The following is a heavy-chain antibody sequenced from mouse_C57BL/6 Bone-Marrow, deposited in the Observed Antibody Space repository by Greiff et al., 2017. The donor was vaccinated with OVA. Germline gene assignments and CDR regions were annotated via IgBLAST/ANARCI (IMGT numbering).Heavy chain of an antibody. Sequence: EVKLQESGPGLVKPSQSLSLTCSVTGYSITSGYYWNWIRQFPGNKLEWMGYISYDGSNNYNPSLKNRISITRDTSKNQFFLKLNSVTTEDTATYYCARDRYGRGGYYFDYWGQGTTLTVSS. CDR1: GYSITSGYY. D-gene: IGHD1-1*01. J-gene: IGHJ2*01. CDR3: ARDRYGRGGYYFDY. CDR2: ISYDGSN. V-gene: IGHV3-6*01.